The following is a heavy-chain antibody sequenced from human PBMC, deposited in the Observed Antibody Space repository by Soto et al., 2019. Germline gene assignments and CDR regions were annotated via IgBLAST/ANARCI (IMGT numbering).Heavy chain of an antibody. V-gene: IGHV3-7*01. D-gene: IGHD3-16*02. CDR2: IKQDGSEK. J-gene: IGHJ5*02. CDR3: ARDGTATVYDYIWGSYRYNWFDP. CDR1: GFTFSSYW. Sequence: PGGSLRLSCAASGFTFSSYWMSWVRQAPGKGLEWVANIKQDGSEKYYVDSVKGRFTISRDNAKNSLYLQMNSLRAEDTAVYYCARDGTATVYDYIWGSYRYNWFDPWGQGTLVTVSS.